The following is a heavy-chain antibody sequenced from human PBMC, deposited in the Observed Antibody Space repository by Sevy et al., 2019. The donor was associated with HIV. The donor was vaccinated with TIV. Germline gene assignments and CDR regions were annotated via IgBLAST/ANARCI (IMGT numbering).Heavy chain of an antibody. CDR2: ISGISNYI. J-gene: IGHJ3*02. D-gene: IGHD6-6*01. CDR3: ARGVQTYDAFDI. CDR1: GFTFSSYS. Sequence: GSLRLSCAASGFTFSSYSMNWVRQAPGKGLEWVSFISGISNYIYYADSVKGRFSISRDNAKKSLYLQMNSLRAEDTAIYYCARGVQTYDAFDIWGQGTMVTVS. V-gene: IGHV3-21*01.